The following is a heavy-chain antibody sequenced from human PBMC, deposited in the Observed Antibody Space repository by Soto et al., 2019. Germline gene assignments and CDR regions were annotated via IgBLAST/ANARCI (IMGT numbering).Heavy chain of an antibody. J-gene: IGHJ5*02. V-gene: IGHV4-34*01. CDR3: ARGGPSYYYDSSGYLRP. D-gene: IGHD3-22*01. CDR2: INHSGST. Sequence: SETLSLTCAVHGGSFSGYYWSWIRQPPGKGLEWIGEINHSGSTNYNPSLKSRVTISVDTSKNQFSLKLSSVTAADTAVYYCARGGPSYYYDSSGYLRPWGQGTLVTVSS. CDR1: GGSFSGYY.